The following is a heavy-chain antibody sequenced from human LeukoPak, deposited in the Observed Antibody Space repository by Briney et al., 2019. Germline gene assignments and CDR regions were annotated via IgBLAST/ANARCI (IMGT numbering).Heavy chain of an antibody. V-gene: IGHV3-9*01. CDR1: GFTFDDYA. D-gene: IGHD3-10*01. CDR2: ISWNSGSI. CDR3: AKDSMGTGTYFDY. Sequence: GGSLRLSCAASGFTFDDYAMHWVRQAPGKGLEWVSGISWNSGSIGYADSVKGRFTISRDNAKNSLYLQMNSLRAEDTASYYCAKDSMGTGTYFDYWGQGTLVTVSS. J-gene: IGHJ4*02.